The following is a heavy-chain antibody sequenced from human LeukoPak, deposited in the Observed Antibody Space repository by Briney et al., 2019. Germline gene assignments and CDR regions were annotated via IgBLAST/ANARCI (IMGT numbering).Heavy chain of an antibody. J-gene: IGHJ4*02. CDR2: INAGNGNT. Sequence: ASVKVSCKASGYTFTSYAMHWVRQAPGQRLEWMGWINAGNGNTKYSQKFQGRVTITRDTSASTAYMELSSLRSDDTAVYYCARRWSGYYTGDFDYWGQGTLVTVSS. CDR1: GYTFTSYA. CDR3: ARRWSGYYTGDFDY. D-gene: IGHD3-3*01. V-gene: IGHV1-3*01.